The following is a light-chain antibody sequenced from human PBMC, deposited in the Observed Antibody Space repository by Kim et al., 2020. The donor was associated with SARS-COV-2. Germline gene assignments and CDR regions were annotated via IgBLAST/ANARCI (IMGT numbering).Light chain of an antibody. CDR2: SNN. CDR3: AAWDDSLRGV. Sequence: PGQRVTISCSGSSSNIGSNTVNWYQQLPGTAPKLLSYSNNQRPSGVPDRFSGSKSGTSASLAISGLQSEDEADYYCAAWDDSLRGVFGGGTQLTVL. CDR1: SSNIGSNT. V-gene: IGLV1-44*01. J-gene: IGLJ3*02.